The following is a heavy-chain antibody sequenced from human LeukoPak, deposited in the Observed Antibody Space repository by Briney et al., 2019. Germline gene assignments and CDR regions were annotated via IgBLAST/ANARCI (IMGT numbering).Heavy chain of an antibody. V-gene: IGHV1-8*03. CDR3: ARGDFGETNTAFDV. D-gene: IGHD4-17*01. Sequence: ASVKVSCKTSGYTFTDYDVHWVRQAPGQGLEWMGRINPSSATTNYAQRLQGRVTFTRDTSLSVAYMELSSLTSEDAAVYFCARGDFGETNTAFDVWGQGTLVAVSS. CDR1: GYTFTDYD. CDR2: INPSSATT. J-gene: IGHJ3*01.